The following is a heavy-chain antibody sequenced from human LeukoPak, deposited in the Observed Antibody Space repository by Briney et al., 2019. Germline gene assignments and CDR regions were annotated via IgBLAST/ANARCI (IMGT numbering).Heavy chain of an antibody. CDR3: ARERLAVAGINWFDP. Sequence: GRSLRLSCAASGFTFSSYGMHWVRQAPGKGLEWVAVIWYDGSNKYYADSVKGRFTISRDNSKNTLYLQMNSLRAEDTAVYYCARERLAVAGINWFDPWGQGTLVTVSS. V-gene: IGHV3-33*01. CDR2: IWYDGSNK. J-gene: IGHJ5*02. D-gene: IGHD6-19*01. CDR1: GFTFSSYG.